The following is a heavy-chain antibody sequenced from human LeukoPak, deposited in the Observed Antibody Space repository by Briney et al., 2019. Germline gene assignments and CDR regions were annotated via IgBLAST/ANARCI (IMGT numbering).Heavy chain of an antibody. J-gene: IGHJ4*02. D-gene: IGHD5-18*01. CDR3: ARVGGGYSSSFDY. CDR2: INAGNGNT. Sequence: ASVKVSCKASGYTFTSYAMHWVRQAPGQRLEWMGWINAGNGNTKYSQKFQGRVTITRDTSASTANMELSSLRSEDTAVYYCARVGGGYSSSFDYWGQGTLVTVSS. V-gene: IGHV1-3*01. CDR1: GYTFTSYA.